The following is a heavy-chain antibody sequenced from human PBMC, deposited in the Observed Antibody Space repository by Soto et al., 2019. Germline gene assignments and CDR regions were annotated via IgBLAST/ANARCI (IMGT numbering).Heavy chain of an antibody. J-gene: IGHJ3*01. CDR1: GYSFTTYY. D-gene: IGHD2-15*01. CDR2: INPNGGTT. Sequence: QVVQSGAEVRKPGASVKVSCKASGYSFTTYYIHWFRQAPGQGLEWMAIINPNGGTTNYAQKFQGRVNVTRDMSASTVYMELSSLRSDDTAVYYCAAFCSGGGCPPGPWNWGRGTMVTVSS. V-gene: IGHV1-46*03. CDR3: AAFCSGGGCPPGPWN.